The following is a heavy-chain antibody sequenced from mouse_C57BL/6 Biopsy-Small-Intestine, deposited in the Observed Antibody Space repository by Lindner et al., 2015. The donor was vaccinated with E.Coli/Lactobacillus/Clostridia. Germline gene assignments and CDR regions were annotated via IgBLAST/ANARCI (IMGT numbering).Heavy chain of an antibody. V-gene: IGHV1-42*01. J-gene: IGHJ2*01. CDR1: GYSFTGYY. CDR2: INPTTGGT. D-gene: IGHD2-1*01. Sequence: VQLXESGPEXVKPGTSVKISCKASGYSFTGYYMNWVKQSPKKSLEWIGEINPTTGGTAYNQKFKAKATLTVDKSSSTAYIQLKSLPSEDSAVYYCARSYYDNLDYWGQGTTLTVSS. CDR3: ARSYYDNLDY.